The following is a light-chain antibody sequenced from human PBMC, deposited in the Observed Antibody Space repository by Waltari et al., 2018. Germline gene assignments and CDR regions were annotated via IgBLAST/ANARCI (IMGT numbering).Light chain of an antibody. J-gene: IGKJ1*01. V-gene: IGKV1-33*01. CDR1: RDISIY. CDR2: DAS. CDR3: QQYKDLPRT. Sequence: DIQMTQSPSSMSASVGDRVSITCQASRDISIYLSWYQQKPGKAPKVLIYDASNLETGVPSRFTGSRSGTDFTFTISSLQPEDIATYYCQQYKDLPRTFGQGTKVEIK.